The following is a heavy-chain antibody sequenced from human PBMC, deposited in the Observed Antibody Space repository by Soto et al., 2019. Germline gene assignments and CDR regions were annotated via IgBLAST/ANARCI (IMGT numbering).Heavy chain of an antibody. D-gene: IGHD6-19*01. CDR2: IYHSGST. V-gene: IGHV4-38-2*02. J-gene: IGHJ4*02. Sequence: KTSETLSLTCAVSGYSISSGYYWGWIRQPPGKGLEWIGSIYHSGSTYYNPSLKSRVTISVDTSKNQFSLKLSSVPAADTAVYYCARDRPYSSGWFDYWGQGTLVTVSS. CDR3: ARDRPYSSGWFDY. CDR1: GYSISSGYY.